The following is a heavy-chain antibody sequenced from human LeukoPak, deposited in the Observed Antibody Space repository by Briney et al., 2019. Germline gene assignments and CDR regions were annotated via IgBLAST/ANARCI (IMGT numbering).Heavy chain of an antibody. CDR3: ARHITSSYYDFWSGYSTSFDY. Sequence: SETLSLTCTVSGGSISSSSHYWGWIRQPPGKGLEWIGVIYYSGSTYYNPSLKSRVTISVDTSKNQFSLKLSSVTAADTAVYYCARHITSSYYDFWSGYSTSFDYWGQGTLIAVSP. CDR1: GGSISSSSHY. V-gene: IGHV4-39*01. J-gene: IGHJ4*02. D-gene: IGHD3-3*01. CDR2: IYYSGST.